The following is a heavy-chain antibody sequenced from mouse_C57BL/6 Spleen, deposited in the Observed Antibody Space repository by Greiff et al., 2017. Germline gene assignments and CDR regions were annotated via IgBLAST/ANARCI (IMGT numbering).Heavy chain of an antibody. CDR1: GFTFSSYS. Sequence: EVMLVESGGGLVKPGGSLKLSCAASGFTFSSYSMSWVRQTPEKRLEWVATISGGGGNTYYTDSVKGRFTISGDNAKNTLYLQMSSLRSEDTALYYCARQYYGSSFDAMDYWGQGTSVTVSS. CDR2: ISGGGGNT. CDR3: ARQYYGSSFDAMDY. D-gene: IGHD1-1*01. V-gene: IGHV5-9*01. J-gene: IGHJ4*01.